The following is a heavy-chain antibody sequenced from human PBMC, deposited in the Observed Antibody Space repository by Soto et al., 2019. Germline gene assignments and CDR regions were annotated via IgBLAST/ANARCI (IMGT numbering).Heavy chain of an antibody. V-gene: IGHV4-59*01. D-gene: IGHD3-10*01. CDR1: GGSIGGSF. J-gene: IGHJ5*02. CDR3: ASQPLPTYYYTSGSYPWFDP. CDR2: VYFSGST. Sequence: SETLSLTFTVSGGSIGGSFWSWIRQPPGKGLGWMGNVYFSGSTNYNPSLKSRVTISIDTSKNQFSLKLSFVTAADTAVYYCASQPLPTYYYTSGSYPWFDPSARGTLVPVSS.